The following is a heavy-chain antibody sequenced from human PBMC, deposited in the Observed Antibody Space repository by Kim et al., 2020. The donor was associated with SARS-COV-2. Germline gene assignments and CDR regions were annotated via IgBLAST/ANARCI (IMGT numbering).Heavy chain of an antibody. V-gene: IGHV3-30*04. D-gene: IGHD2-21*02. J-gene: IGHJ4*03. CDR2: ISYDGSNK. Sequence: GGSLRLSCVVSGFTFSSYAMHWVRQAPGKGLEWVAFISYDGSNKHYADSVKGRFTISRDNFKNTLDLQMNSLRAEDTAVYYCARDELAYCGGDCLAENWGQGTLVTVSS. CDR1: GFTFSSYA. CDR3: ARDELAYCGGDCLAEN.